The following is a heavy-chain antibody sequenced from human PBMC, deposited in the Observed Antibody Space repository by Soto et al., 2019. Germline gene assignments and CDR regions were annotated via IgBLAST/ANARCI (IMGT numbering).Heavy chain of an antibody. Sequence: QDHLVQSGLEVRKPGASVRLSCKASGYTFTSHGISWVRQAPGQGLEWVGWISPFNGRRDIGDSFQGRVSMSTDTGSAYMEVRGLRFDDTAIYFCGRCIQPSVPSATDVWGQGTTVIVSS. CDR3: GRCIQPSVPSATDV. D-gene: IGHD1-1*01. V-gene: IGHV1-18*01. J-gene: IGHJ6*02. CDR2: ISPFNGRR. CDR1: GYTFTSHG.